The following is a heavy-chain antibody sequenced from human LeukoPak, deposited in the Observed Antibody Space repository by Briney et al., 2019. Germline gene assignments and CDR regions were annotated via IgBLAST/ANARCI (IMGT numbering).Heavy chain of an antibody. CDR1: GYTFTGYY. V-gene: IGHV1-2*02. D-gene: IGHD2-2*01. CDR2: INPNSGGT. Sequence: GASVKVSCKASGYTFTGYYMHWVRQAPGQGLEWMGWINPNSGGTNYAQKFQGRVTMTRDTSISTAYMELSRLRSDDTAVYYCARDLRFTCSITSCYAEFFDYWGQGTLVTVSS. CDR3: ARDLRFTCSITSCYAEFFDY. J-gene: IGHJ4*02.